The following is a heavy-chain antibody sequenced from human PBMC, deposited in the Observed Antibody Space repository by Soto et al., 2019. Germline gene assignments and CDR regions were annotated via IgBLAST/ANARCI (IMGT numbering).Heavy chain of an antibody. D-gene: IGHD5-12*01. CDR3: AKGRGGGDGYNWDY. J-gene: IGHJ4*02. CDR2: ISGSGGST. CDR1: GFTFSSYA. Sequence: EVQLLESGGGLVQPGGSLRLSCAASGFTFSSYAMSWVRQAPGKGLEWVSAISGSGGSTYYADSVKGRFTISRDNSKNTLYLQMNSLRAEDTAVYYWAKGRGGGDGYNWDYWGQGTLVTVSS. V-gene: IGHV3-23*01.